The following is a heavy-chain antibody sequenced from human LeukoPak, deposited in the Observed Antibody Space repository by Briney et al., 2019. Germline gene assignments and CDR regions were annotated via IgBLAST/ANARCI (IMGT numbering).Heavy chain of an antibody. CDR2: ISSSSSYI. J-gene: IGHJ4*02. Sequence: GGSLRLSCAASGFTFSSYAMSWVRQAPGKGLEWVSSISSSSSYIYYADSVKGRFTISRDNAKNSLYLQMNSLRAEDTAVYYCAREITMVRGVDYWGQGTLVTVSS. D-gene: IGHD3-10*01. V-gene: IGHV3-21*01. CDR1: GFTFSSYA. CDR3: AREITMVRGVDY.